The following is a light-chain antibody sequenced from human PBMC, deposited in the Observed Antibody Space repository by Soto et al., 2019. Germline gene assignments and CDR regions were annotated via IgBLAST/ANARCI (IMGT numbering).Light chain of an antibody. CDR2: KAS. CDR1: QSISSW. J-gene: IGKJ1*01. V-gene: IGKV1-5*03. CDR3: QQYDNGWT. Sequence: DIQMTQSPSTLSASVGDRVTITCRASQSISSWLAWYQQRPGKAPKLLTYKASSLESGVPSRFSGSGSGTEFTLTISSLQPDDSATYYCQQYDNGWTFGQGTKVEI.